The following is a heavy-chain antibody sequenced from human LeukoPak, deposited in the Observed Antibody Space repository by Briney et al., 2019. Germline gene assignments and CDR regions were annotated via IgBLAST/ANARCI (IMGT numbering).Heavy chain of an antibody. CDR2: INTNTGNP. D-gene: IGHD6-13*01. V-gene: IGHV7-4-1*02. CDR3: ARVSSSWYQDWYFDL. CDR1: GYTFTSYG. J-gene: IGHJ2*01. Sequence: ASVKVSCKASGYTFTSYGISWVRQAPGQGLEWMGWINTNTGNPTYAQGFTGRFVFSLDTSVSTAYLQISSLKAEDTAVYYCARVSSSWYQDWYFDLWGRGTLVTVSS.